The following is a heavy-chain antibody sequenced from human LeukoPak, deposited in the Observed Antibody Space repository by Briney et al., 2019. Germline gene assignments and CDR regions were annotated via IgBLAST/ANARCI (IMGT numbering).Heavy chain of an antibody. V-gene: IGHV1-69*13. J-gene: IGHJ4*02. D-gene: IGHD5-18*01. Sequence: SVKVSCKASGGTFSSYAVSWVRQAPGQGLEWMGGIIPIFGTANYAQKFQGRVTITADESTSTAYMELSSLRSEDTAVYYCARGVVGQLWDTYFDYWGQGTLVTVSS. CDR2: IIPIFGTA. CDR1: GGTFSSYA. CDR3: ARGVVGQLWDTYFDY.